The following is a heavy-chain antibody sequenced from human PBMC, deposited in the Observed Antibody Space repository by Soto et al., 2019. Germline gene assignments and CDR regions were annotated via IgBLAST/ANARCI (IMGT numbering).Heavy chain of an antibody. CDR2: IIPIFGTA. CDR1: GGTFSSYA. V-gene: IGHV1-69*13. CDR3: ATEPPIAAAGTLPGAFDI. Sequence: SVKVSCKASGGTFSSYAISWVRQAPGQGLEWMGGIIPIFGTANYAQKFQGRVTITADESTSTAYMELSSLRSEDTAVYYCATEPPIAAAGTLPGAFDIWGQGTMVTVS. J-gene: IGHJ3*02. D-gene: IGHD6-13*01.